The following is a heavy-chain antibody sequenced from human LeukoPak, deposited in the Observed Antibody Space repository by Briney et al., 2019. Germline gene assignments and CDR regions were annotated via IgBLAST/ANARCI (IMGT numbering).Heavy chain of an antibody. J-gene: IGHJ4*02. CDR2: VFYGGSDNNDI. CDR1: GGSISSHY. D-gene: IGHD6-19*01. V-gene: IGHV4-59*11. CDR3: ARDRRYSSGWYFDY. Sequence: SETLSLTCSVSGGSISSHYWSWIRQPPGKGLEWIGYVFYGGSDNNDINYNPSLKTRVIISLDTSKNQFSLKMTSVTAADTAVYYCARDRRYSSGWYFDYWGQGTLVTVSS.